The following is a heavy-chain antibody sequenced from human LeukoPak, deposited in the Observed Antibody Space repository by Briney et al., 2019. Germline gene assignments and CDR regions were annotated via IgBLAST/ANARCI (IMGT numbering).Heavy chain of an antibody. Sequence: ASVKVSCKASGGTFSSYAISWVRQAPGQGLEWMGGIIPIFGTANYAQKFQGRVTITADESTSTAYMELSSLRSEDTAVYYCARPSFPYYYDSSGPNYYYGMDVWGQGTTVTVSS. J-gene: IGHJ6*02. CDR1: GGTFSSYA. D-gene: IGHD3-22*01. V-gene: IGHV1-69*13. CDR3: ARPSFPYYYDSSGPNYYYGMDV. CDR2: IIPIFGTA.